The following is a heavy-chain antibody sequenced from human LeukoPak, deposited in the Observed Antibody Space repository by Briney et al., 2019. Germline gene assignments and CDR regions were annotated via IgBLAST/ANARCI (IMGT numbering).Heavy chain of an antibody. CDR1: GYSFTSYW. CDR2: TYPGDSDT. J-gene: IGHJ3*02. D-gene: IGHD5-24*01. Sequence: GESLKISCKGSGYSFTSYWIGWVRQMPGKGLEWMGITYPGDSDTSYSPSFQGQVTISADKSISTAYLQWSSLKASDTAMYYCARPETMATYAFDIWGQGTMVTVSS. V-gene: IGHV5-51*01. CDR3: ARPETMATYAFDI.